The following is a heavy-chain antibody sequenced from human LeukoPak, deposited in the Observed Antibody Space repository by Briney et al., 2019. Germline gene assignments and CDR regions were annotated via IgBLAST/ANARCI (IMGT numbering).Heavy chain of an antibody. Sequence: SETLSLTCTVSGGSISSSSYYWGWIRQPPGKGLEWSGSIYYSGSTYYNPSLKNGVTISLDTSTNQFSLKLSSVLSTDTAADYCARLPERVTAMDYWGQGTLVTVSS. D-gene: IGHD5-18*01. CDR2: IYYSGST. CDR1: GGSISSSSYY. J-gene: IGHJ4*02. V-gene: IGHV4-39*01. CDR3: ARLPERVTAMDY.